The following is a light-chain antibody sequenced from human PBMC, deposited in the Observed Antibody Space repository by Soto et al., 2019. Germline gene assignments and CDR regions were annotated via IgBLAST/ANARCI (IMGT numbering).Light chain of an antibody. CDR2: EVS. V-gene: IGLV2-14*01. CDR1: SSDVGNYKY. Sequence: SVLTQPASVSGSPGQSITISCTGTSSDVGNYKYVSWYQQHPGKAPKLMIYEVSNRPSGVSNRFSGSKSGNTASVTISGLQAEDETDYYCFSYTSSGTYVFGTGTKV. J-gene: IGLJ1*01. CDR3: FSYTSSGTYV.